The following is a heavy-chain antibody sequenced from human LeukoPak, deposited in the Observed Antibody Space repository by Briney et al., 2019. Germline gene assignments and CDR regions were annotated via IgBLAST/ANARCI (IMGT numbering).Heavy chain of an antibody. V-gene: IGHV1-2*06. J-gene: IGHJ4*02. Sequence: GASVKVSCKASGYTFTGYYMHWVRQAPGQGLEWMGRINPNCGGTNYAQKFQGRVTMTRDTSISTAYMELSRLRSDDTAVYYCARDPPSRYGGNSQGDYWGQGTLVTVSS. D-gene: IGHD4-23*01. CDR1: GYTFTGYY. CDR2: INPNCGGT. CDR3: ARDPPSRYGGNSQGDY.